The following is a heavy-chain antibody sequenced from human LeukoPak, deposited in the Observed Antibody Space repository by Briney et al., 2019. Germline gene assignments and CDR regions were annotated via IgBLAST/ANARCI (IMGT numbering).Heavy chain of an antibody. CDR3: AKHHYYGSGSSFGWFDP. J-gene: IGHJ5*02. CDR1: GFTFSSYG. Sequence: GGSLRLSCAASGFTFSSYGMHWVRQAPGKGLEWVAVISYDGSNKYYADSVKGRFTISRDNSKNTLYLEMNSLRADDTAVYYCAKHHYYGSGSSFGWFDPWGQGTLVTVSS. V-gene: IGHV3-30*18. D-gene: IGHD3-10*01. CDR2: ISYDGSNK.